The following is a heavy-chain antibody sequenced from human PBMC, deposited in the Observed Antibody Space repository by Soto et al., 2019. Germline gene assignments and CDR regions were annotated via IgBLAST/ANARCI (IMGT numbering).Heavy chain of an antibody. CDR2: VNPSGGST. Sequence: ASVKVSCKASGYIFTAYSMHWVRQAPGQGLEWMGVVNPSGGSTNYAQKFQGRTTMTRDTSTSTVYMDLSSLTSEDTAVYYCAREENCSDGICYSEYFQRWGQGTLVTVSS. J-gene: IGHJ1*01. V-gene: IGHV1-46*01. D-gene: IGHD2-15*01. CDR3: AREENCSDGICYSEYFQR. CDR1: GYIFTAYS.